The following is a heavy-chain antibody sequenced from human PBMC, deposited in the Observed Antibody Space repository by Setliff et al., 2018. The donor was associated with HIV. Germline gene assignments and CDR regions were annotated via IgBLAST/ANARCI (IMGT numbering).Heavy chain of an antibody. D-gene: IGHD5-12*01. V-gene: IGHV4-39*01. J-gene: IGHJ4*02. CDR3: ASYRKAGRWLQLGGNFDY. CDR2: IYYSGST. Sequence: KPSETLSLTCTVSGGSISSSSYYWGWIRQPPGKGLEWIGSIYYSGSTYYNPSLKSRVTISVDTSKNQFSLKLSSVTAADTAVYYCASYRKAGRWLQLGGNFDYWGQGTLVTVSS. CDR1: GGSISSSSYY.